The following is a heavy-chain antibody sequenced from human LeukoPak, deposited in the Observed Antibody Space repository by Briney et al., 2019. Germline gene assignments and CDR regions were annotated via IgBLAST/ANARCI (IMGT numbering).Heavy chain of an antibody. CDR3: AREPERGYDWNYGRWDY. J-gene: IGHJ4*02. Sequence: ASVKVSCKASGYTFTGYYMHWVRQAPGQGLEWMGWINPNSGGTNYAQKFQGRVTMTRDTSISTAYMELSRLRSDDTAVYYCAREPERGYDWNYGRWDYWGQGILVTVSS. CDR2: INPNSGGT. CDR1: GYTFTGYY. V-gene: IGHV1-2*02. D-gene: IGHD1-7*01.